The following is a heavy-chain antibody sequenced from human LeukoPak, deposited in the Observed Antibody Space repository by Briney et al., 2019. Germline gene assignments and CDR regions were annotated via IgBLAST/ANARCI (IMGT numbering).Heavy chain of an antibody. CDR2: FDPEDGET. CDR1: GYTLTELS. V-gene: IGHV1-24*01. J-gene: IGHJ5*02. CDR3: ATALWVRGVIIGGWFDP. D-gene: IGHD3-10*01. Sequence: ALVKVSCKVSGYTLTELSMHWVRQAPGKGLEWMGGFDPEDGETIYAQKFQGRVTMTEDTSTDTAYMELSSLRSEDTAVYYCATALWVRGVIIGGWFDPWGQGTLVTVSS.